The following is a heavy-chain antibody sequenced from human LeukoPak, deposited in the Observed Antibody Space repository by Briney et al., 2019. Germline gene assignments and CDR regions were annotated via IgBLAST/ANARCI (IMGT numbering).Heavy chain of an antibody. Sequence: SETLSLTCAVYGGSFSGYYWSWIRQTPGKGLEWIGEINHSGSTNYNPSLKSRVTISVDTSKNQFSLKLSSVTAADTAVYYCARAVVTYYDFWSGQKGSHYGMDVWGQGTTVTVSS. CDR2: INHSGST. CDR3: ARAVVTYYDFWSGQKGSHYGMDV. CDR1: GGSFSGYY. V-gene: IGHV4-34*01. D-gene: IGHD3-3*01. J-gene: IGHJ6*02.